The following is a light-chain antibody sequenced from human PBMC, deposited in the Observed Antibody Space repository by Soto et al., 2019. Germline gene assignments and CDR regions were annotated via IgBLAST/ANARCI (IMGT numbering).Light chain of an antibody. J-gene: IGKJ3*01. Sequence: ERVLKQSPGTLSLSPGESATLSCGASQRVSTNTLAWYQHRPGQAPRDVIYGASTRATGIPERFSGSGAGTDFPLTISRLEPEEFAVHACHQDGKSPHAFGPGNKVDL. V-gene: IGKV3-20*01. CDR2: GAS. CDR3: HQDGKSPHA. CDR1: QRVSTNT.